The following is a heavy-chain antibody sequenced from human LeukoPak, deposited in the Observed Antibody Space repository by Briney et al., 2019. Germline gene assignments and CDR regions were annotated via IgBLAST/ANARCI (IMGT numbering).Heavy chain of an antibody. CDR3: ARGGSSSFNWFDP. CDR1: GYTFTSYD. Sequence: ASVKVSCKASGYTFTSYDINWVRQATGQGREWMGWMNPNSGNTGYAQKFQGRVTITRNTSISTAYMELSSLRSEDTAVYYCARGGSSSFNWFDPWGQGTLVTVSS. J-gene: IGHJ5*02. D-gene: IGHD6-13*01. CDR2: MNPNSGNT. V-gene: IGHV1-8*03.